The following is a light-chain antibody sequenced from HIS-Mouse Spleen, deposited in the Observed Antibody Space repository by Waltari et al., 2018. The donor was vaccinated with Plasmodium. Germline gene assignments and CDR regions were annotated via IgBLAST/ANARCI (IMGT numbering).Light chain of an antibody. CDR2: GAS. V-gene: IGKV3-15*01. CDR3: QQYNNWPPWT. CDR1: QSVSSN. Sequence: EIVMTQSPATLAVSTGERATLSCRASQSVSSNLAWYQQKPGQAPRFLIYGASTRATGIPARCSGSWSGTEFTLTISSMQSEDFAVYYCQQYNNWPPWTFGQGTKVEIK. J-gene: IGKJ1*01.